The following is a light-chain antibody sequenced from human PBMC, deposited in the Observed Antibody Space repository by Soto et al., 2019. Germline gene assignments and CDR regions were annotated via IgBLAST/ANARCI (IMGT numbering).Light chain of an antibody. CDR3: SLFTAAASQYV. CDR1: NSDLGSSVY. V-gene: IGLV2-14*01. Sequence: QPALTQPASVSGSPGQTITFSCTGSNSDLGSSVYVSWYQQHPGTAPQLILYEVNKWPSGVSDRFSGTKSGNTASLTLSGLPPDGEAEYYFSLFTAAASQYVFAAGTKGTV. J-gene: IGLJ1*01. CDR2: EVN.